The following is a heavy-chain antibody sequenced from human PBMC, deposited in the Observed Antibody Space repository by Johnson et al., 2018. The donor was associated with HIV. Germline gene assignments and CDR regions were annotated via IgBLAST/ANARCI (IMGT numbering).Heavy chain of an antibody. J-gene: IGHJ3*02. V-gene: IGHV3-23*04. CDR2: ISGSGGST. D-gene: IGHD1-26*01. Sequence: VQLVESGGGVVHPGGSLRLSCAASGFTFSSYAMSWVRQAPGKGLEWVSAISGSGGSTYYADSVKGRFTISRDNSKNTLYLQMSSLRAGDTAVYYCARGRASWELYDAFEIWGQGTMVIVSS. CDR1: GFTFSSYA. CDR3: ARGRASWELYDAFEI.